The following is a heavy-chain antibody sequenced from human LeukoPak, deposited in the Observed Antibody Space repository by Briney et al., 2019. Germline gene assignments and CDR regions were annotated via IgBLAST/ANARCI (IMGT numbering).Heavy chain of an antibody. V-gene: IGHV4-61*02. J-gene: IGHJ5*02. CDR3: ARGVGGYCSGGSCYSAPNWFDP. CDR2: IYSSGST. Sequence: PSQTLSLTCTVSGGSISSGNYYWSWIRQPAGKGLEWIGRIYSSGSTNYNPSLTSRVTISVDTSKNQFSLKLSSVTAADTAVYYCARGVGGYCSGGSCYSAPNWFDPWGQGTLVIVSS. D-gene: IGHD2-15*01. CDR1: GGSISSGNYY.